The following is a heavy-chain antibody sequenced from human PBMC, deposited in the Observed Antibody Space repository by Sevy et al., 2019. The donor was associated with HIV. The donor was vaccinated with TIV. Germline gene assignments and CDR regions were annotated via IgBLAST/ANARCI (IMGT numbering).Heavy chain of an antibody. V-gene: IGHV1-18*01. D-gene: IGHD6-19*01. J-gene: IGHJ4*02. CDR2: ISAYNGNT. Sequence: ASVKVSCKTSGYTFTSNGISWVRQAPGQGLEWMGWISAYNGNTNYAQKLQGRVTMTTDTSTSTAYMELRSLRSDDTDVYYCAREKIHSSGWYYFDYWGQGTLVTVSS. CDR3: AREKIHSSGWYYFDY. CDR1: GYTFTSNG.